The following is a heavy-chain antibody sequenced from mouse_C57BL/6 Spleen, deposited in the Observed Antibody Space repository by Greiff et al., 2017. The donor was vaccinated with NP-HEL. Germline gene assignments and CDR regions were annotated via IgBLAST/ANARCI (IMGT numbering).Heavy chain of an antibody. CDR3: ARSDYDEDYFDY. V-gene: IGHV1-52*01. Sequence: VQLQQPGAELVRPGSSVKLSCKASGYTFTSYWMHWVKQRPIQGLEWIGNIDPSDSETHYNQKFKDKATLTVDKSSSTAYMQLSSLTSEDSAVYYCARSDYDEDYFDYWGQGTTLTVSS. CDR2: IDPSDSET. CDR1: GYTFTSYW. D-gene: IGHD2-4*01. J-gene: IGHJ2*01.